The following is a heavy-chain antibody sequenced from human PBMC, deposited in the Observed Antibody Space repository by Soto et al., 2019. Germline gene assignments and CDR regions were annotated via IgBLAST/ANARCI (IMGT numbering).Heavy chain of an antibody. CDR1: GYTFTGYY. V-gene: IGHV1-2*02. D-gene: IGHD6-19*01. J-gene: IGHJ1*01. CDR3: SRDGITVPGTGDD. CDR2: INPNSGGT. Sequence: QVQLVQSGADVKKPGASVKVSCKASGYTFTGYYIHWVRQAHGQGLEWMGWINPNSGGTNYAQKFQGRVTMTRDTYISTASMELSRLRSDDTAVFYGSRDGITVPGTGDDWGQGTLVTVSS.